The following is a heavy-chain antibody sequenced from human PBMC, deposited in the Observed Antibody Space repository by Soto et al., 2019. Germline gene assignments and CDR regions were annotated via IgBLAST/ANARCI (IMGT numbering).Heavy chain of an antibody. CDR2: INPNSGGT. J-gene: IGHJ6*02. Sequence: ASVKVSCKASGYTFTGYYMHWVRQAPGQGLEWMGWINPNSGGTNYAQKFQGWVTMTRDTSISTAYMELSRLRSDDTAVYYCARDFKYYDFWSAYGGGYYYGMDVWGQ. D-gene: IGHD3-3*01. CDR1: GYTFTGYY. CDR3: ARDFKYYDFWSAYGGGYYYGMDV. V-gene: IGHV1-2*04.